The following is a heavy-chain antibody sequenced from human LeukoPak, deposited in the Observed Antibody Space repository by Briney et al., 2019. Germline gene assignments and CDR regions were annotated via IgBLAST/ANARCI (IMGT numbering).Heavy chain of an antibody. CDR3: VRDLGVDTSMIFFDF. Sequence: ASVKVSCKASGYTFTNYYMHWVRPAPAQGLEWMGIINPSDGSTSYAQKFQGRVTMTRDTSTSTVYMELSSLRSDDTAVFYCVRDLGVDTSMIFFDFWGQGTLVTVSS. D-gene: IGHD5-18*01. J-gene: IGHJ4*02. CDR1: GYTFTNYY. V-gene: IGHV1-46*01. CDR2: INPSDGST.